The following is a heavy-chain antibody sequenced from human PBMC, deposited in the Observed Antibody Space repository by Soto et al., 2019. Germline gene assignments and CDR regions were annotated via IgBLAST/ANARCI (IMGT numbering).Heavy chain of an antibody. CDR3: ARDRCSSPPGWFDP. V-gene: IGHV3-33*01. D-gene: IGHD6-13*01. CDR1: GFTFSSYG. Sequence: QVQLVESGGGVVQPGRSLRLSCAASGFTFSSYGMHWVRQAPGKGLEWVAVIWYDGSNKYYADAVKGRFTISRDNSKNTLYLQMNSLRAEDTAVYYCARDRCSSPPGWFDPWGQGTLVTVSS. J-gene: IGHJ5*02. CDR2: IWYDGSNK.